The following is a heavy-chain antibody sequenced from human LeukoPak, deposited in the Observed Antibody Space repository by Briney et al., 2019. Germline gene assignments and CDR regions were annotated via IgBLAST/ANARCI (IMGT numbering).Heavy chain of an antibody. Sequence: GGSLRLSCAASGFTFSGYAMSWVRQAPGKGLEWVSAISGSGGSTYYADSVKGRFTISRDNSKNTLFLQMNSLRAEDTAVYYCATARDYSRGYYFDYWGQGTLVTVSS. D-gene: IGHD2-15*01. CDR1: GFTFSGYA. J-gene: IGHJ4*02. CDR2: ISGSGGST. V-gene: IGHV3-23*01. CDR3: ATARDYSRGYYFDY.